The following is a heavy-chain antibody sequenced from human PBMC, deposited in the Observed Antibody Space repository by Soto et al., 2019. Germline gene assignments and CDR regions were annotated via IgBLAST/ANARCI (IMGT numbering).Heavy chain of an antibody. V-gene: IGHV3-30-3*01. CDR1: GFTFSSYA. D-gene: IGHD5-18*01. CDR2: ISYDGSNK. J-gene: IGHJ6*02. Sequence: QVQLVESGGGVVQPGRSLRLSCAASGFTFSSYAMHWVRQAPGKGLEWVAVISYDGSNKYYADSVKGRFTISRDNSKNTLYLQMNSLRAEDTAVYYWARDLDTAMVNDYYGMDVWGQGTTVTVSS. CDR3: ARDLDTAMVNDYYGMDV.